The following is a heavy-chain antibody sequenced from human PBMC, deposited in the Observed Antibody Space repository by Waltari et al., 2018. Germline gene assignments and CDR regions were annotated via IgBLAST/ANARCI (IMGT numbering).Heavy chain of an antibody. Sequence: EVQLVESGGRLVQPGTSLRLSCAASGFSFSDDYVAWVRQAPGKGLEWGARIRDKRISYTRDYAASVKGRFIISRDDSKNSLSLQMNSLKTEDTAVYYCVRDYHGLGINWGQGTLVTVSS. D-gene: IGHD3-10*01. CDR2: IRDKRISYTR. V-gene: IGHV3-72*01. J-gene: IGHJ4*02. CDR1: GFSFSDDY. CDR3: VRDYHGLGIN.